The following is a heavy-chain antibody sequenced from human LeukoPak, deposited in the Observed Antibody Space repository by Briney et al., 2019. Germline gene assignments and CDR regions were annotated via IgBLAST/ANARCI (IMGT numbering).Heavy chain of an antibody. D-gene: IGHD1-14*01. Sequence: SATLSLTCTVSGGSVSSGPYYWSWIRQPPGKGLEWIGYIYYSGSTNYNPSHKNRVTISADTSKNQFSLKLSSVTAADTAVYYCARTDLTEDSEYWGLGTLVTVSS. CDR1: GGSVSSGPYY. V-gene: IGHV4-61*01. J-gene: IGHJ4*02. CDR2: IYYSGST. CDR3: ARTDLTEDSEY.